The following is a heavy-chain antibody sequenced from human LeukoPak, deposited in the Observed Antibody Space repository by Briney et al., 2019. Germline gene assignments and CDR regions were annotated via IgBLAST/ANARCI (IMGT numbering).Heavy chain of an antibody. CDR3: AKAQASKVTAAFSRGFDH. V-gene: IGHV3-23*01. CDR2: ISGGGSNI. Sequence: GSLRVSCVASGFTFSTYGLAWVRQAPGKGLEWVSGISGGGSNIYYGDSVKGRLTISRDNSKNTLYLQLNSLRVEDTAIYYCAKAQASKVTAAFSRGFDHWGQGTLVTVSS. J-gene: IGHJ5*02. CDR1: GFTFSTYG. D-gene: IGHD6-13*01.